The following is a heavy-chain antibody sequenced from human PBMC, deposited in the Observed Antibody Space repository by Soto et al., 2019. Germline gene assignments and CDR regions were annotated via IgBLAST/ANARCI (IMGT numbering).Heavy chain of an antibody. J-gene: IGHJ4*02. Sequence: QVQLVQSGAEVKKPGASVKVTCKAYGYTFTGYDINWVRQASGRGLEWMGWMNPNSGNTGYAQKFQGRVTITRNTSISTAYMELSSLRSEDTAVYYCARGPYGDYSDYWGQGTLVTVSS. CDR2: MNPNSGNT. V-gene: IGHV1-8*01. D-gene: IGHD4-17*01. CDR1: GYTFTGYD. CDR3: ARGPYGDYSDY.